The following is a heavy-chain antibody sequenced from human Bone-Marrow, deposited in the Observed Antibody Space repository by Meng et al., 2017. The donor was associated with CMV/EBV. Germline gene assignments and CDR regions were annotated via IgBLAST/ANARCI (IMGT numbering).Heavy chain of an antibody. CDR3: ARCAVSLTQYYYYGMDV. V-gene: IGHV1-69*10. J-gene: IGHJ6*02. CDR2: IIPILGIA. CDR1: GYTFIDYY. Sequence: SVKVSCKASGYTFIDYYIHWVRQAPGQGLEWMGGIIPILGIANYVQKFQGRVTITADKSTSTAYMELSSLRSEDTAAYYCARCAVSLTQYYYYGMDVWGQGTTVTVSS. D-gene: IGHD4-23*01.